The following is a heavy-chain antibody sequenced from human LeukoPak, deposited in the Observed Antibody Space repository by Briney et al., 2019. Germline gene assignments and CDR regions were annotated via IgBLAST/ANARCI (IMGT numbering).Heavy chain of an antibody. CDR2: INPNSGGT. Sequence: GASVKVSCTASGYTFTGYYMHWVRQAPGQGLEWMGWINPNSGGTNYAQKFQGRVTMTRDTYISTAYMELSRRRSDDTAVYYCARASKRGGDCYSFDYWGQGTLVTVSS. D-gene: IGHD2-21*02. CDR1: GYTFTGYY. J-gene: IGHJ4*02. CDR3: ARASKRGGDCYSFDY. V-gene: IGHV1-2*02.